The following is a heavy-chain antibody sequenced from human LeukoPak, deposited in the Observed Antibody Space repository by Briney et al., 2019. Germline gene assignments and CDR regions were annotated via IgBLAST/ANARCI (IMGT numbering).Heavy chain of an antibody. Sequence: ASVKVSCKVSGYTLTELSMHWVRQAPGKGLEWMGGFGPEDGETIYAQKVQGRVTMTEDTATDTAYMDLSRLRSEDTAVYYCAPGRGGGPPAYNWFDPWGQGTLVTVSS. CDR1: GYTLTELS. CDR2: FGPEDGET. CDR3: APGRGGGPPAYNWFDP. V-gene: IGHV1-24*01. J-gene: IGHJ5*02. D-gene: IGHD3-10*01.